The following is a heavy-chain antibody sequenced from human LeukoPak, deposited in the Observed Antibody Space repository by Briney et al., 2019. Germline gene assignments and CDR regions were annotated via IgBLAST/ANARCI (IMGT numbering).Heavy chain of an antibody. D-gene: IGHD6-19*01. V-gene: IGHV5-51*01. CDR1: GYSFTSYW. Sequence: GESLKISCKGSGYSFTSYWIGWVRQMPGKGLEWMGIIYPGVSDTRYSPSFQGQVTISADKSISTAYLQWSSLKASDTAMYYCARPSSGWYGPYAFDIWGQGTMVTVSS. CDR3: ARPSSGWYGPYAFDI. CDR2: IYPGVSDT. J-gene: IGHJ3*02.